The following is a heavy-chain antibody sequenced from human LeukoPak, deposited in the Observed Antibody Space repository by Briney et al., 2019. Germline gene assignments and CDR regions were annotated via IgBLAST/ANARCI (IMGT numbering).Heavy chain of an antibody. CDR1: GFTFSSYA. D-gene: IGHD5-12*01. CDR3: AKDKVVHGGYGYLDY. V-gene: IGHV3-23*01. Sequence: GALRLSCAASGFTFSSYAMSWVRQAPGKGLEWVSVTSGSGGSTYYADSVKGRFTISRDNSKNTLYLQMNSLRAEDTAVYYCAKDKVVHGGYGYLDYWGQGTLVTVSS. CDR2: TSGSGGST. J-gene: IGHJ4*02.